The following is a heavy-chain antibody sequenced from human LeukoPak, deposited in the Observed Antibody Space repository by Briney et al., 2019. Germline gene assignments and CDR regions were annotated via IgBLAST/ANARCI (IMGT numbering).Heavy chain of an antibody. CDR2: ISGYDGKT. J-gene: IGHJ4*02. Sequence: ASVKVSCKASGYTFTSYGISWVRQAPGQGLEWMGWISGYDGKTNYAQKLRDRVTMLRDTATSTVYMELRSLTTDDTAVYYCARDQPRRGPGNHDYWGQGTLVTVSS. D-gene: IGHD1-26*01. CDR3: ARDQPRRGPGNHDY. CDR1: GYTFTSYG. V-gene: IGHV1-18*01.